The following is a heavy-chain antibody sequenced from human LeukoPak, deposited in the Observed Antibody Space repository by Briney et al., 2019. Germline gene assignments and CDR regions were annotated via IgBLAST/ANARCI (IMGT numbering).Heavy chain of an antibody. CDR1: GGSISSSSYY. V-gene: IGHV4-39*07. CDR2: IYYSGST. Sequence: PSETLSLTCTVSGGSISSSSYYWGWIRQPPGKGLEWIGSIYYSGSTYYNPSLKSRVTISVDTSKNQFSLKLSSVPAADTAVYYCARGLRERYFDWSTTLGSRRYYYYYYMDVWGKGTTVTISS. CDR3: ARGLRERYFDWSTTLGSRRYYYYYYMDV. J-gene: IGHJ6*03. D-gene: IGHD3-9*01.